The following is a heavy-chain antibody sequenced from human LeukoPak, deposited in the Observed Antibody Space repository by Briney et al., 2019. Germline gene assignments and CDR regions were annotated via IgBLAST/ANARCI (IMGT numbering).Heavy chain of an antibody. J-gene: IGHJ4*02. CDR3: ARSPNYDILTGYPSYYFDY. CDR1: GGTFSSYA. CDR2: IIPIFGIA. Sequence: SVKVSCKASGGTFSSYAISWVRQAPGQGLEWMGGIIPIFGIANYAQKFQGRVTITADKSTSTAYMELSSLRSEDTAVYYCARSPNYDILTGYPSYYFDYWGQGTLVTVSS. D-gene: IGHD3-9*01. V-gene: IGHV1-69*10.